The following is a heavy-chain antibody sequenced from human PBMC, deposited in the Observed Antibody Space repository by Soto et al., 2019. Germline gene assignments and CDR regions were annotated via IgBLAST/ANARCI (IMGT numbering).Heavy chain of an antibody. CDR1: GYSISSSNW. CDR2: IYYSGST. V-gene: IGHV4-28*01. J-gene: IGHJ4*02. CDR3: ASKPNGRYYFDY. D-gene: IGHD7-27*01. Sequence: QMQLQESGPGLVKPSDTLSLTCAVSGYSISSSNWWGWIRQPPGKGLEWIGYIYYSGSTYYTPSLTSRVTMSVDTSNNQFSLRLNSVTAVDTAVYYCASKPNGRYYFDYWGQGTLVTVSS.